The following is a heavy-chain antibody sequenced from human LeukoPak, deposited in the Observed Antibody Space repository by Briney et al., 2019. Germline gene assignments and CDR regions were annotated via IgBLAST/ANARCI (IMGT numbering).Heavy chain of an antibody. V-gene: IGHV1-2*02. CDR2: INTNSGGT. CDR3: ARDPPVAGRRSAFDI. J-gene: IGHJ3*02. CDR1: GYTFIGYY. D-gene: IGHD6-19*01. Sequence: ASVKVSCKASGYTFIGYYMNWVRQAPGQGLEWMGWINTNSGGTKYAQKFQGRVTLTRDTSITTVYMELSGLRSDDTAVYYCARDPPVAGRRSAFDIWGQGTMVTVSS.